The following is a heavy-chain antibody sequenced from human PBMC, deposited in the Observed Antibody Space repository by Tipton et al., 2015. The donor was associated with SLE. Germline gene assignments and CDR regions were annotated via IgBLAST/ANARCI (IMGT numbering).Heavy chain of an antibody. CDR2: ISWNSGYI. V-gene: IGHV3-9*01. CDR3: AKGPMDIVVVPAALDY. CDR1: GVTFDEYA. J-gene: IGHJ4*02. D-gene: IGHD2-2*03. Sequence: SLRLSCVVSGVTFDEYAMHWVRQGPGKGLEWVSGISWNSGYIGYADSVKGRFTVSRDNAKNSLYLQMNSLRPDDSALYYCAKGPMDIVVVPAALDYWGQGTLVTVPS.